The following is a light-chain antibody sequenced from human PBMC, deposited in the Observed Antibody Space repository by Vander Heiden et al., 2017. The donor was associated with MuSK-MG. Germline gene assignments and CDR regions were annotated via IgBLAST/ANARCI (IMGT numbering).Light chain of an antibody. J-gene: IGKJ1*01. Sequence: DIQMTQSPSTLSASLGDSVTITCRASQSISIWVAWHQKKPGKAPKVWVYKASNLGSRVQSRISGSGSGTEFTLTISSLQPDVLATYYCQEDLSSPNAFGQGTKVEIK. CDR1: QSISIW. CDR2: KAS. CDR3: QEDLSSPNA. V-gene: IGKV1-5*03.